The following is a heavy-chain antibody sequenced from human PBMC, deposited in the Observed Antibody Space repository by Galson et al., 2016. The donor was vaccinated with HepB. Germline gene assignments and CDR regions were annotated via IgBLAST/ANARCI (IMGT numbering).Heavy chain of an antibody. J-gene: IGHJ5*02. D-gene: IGHD6-19*01. Sequence: SLRLSCAASGFIVSSNDMSWVRQAPGKGLVWVSRINSDGSSTGFADSVKGRFTISRDNAKNTLYLQMNSLRDEDTAVYYCAKDHGNRWLNNWFDPWGQGTLVTVSS. CDR3: AKDHGNRWLNNWFDP. CDR2: INSDGSST. V-gene: IGHV3-74*01. CDR1: GFIVSSND.